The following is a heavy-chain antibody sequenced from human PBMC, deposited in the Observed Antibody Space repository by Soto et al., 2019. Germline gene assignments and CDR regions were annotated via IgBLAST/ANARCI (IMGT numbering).Heavy chain of an antibody. CDR3: ARDLYDSSGAWYYYYYGMDV. J-gene: IGHJ6*02. V-gene: IGHV1-2*02. CDR2: INPNSGGT. CDR1: GYTFTGYY. Sequence: VSVKVSCKSSGYTFTGYYMHWVRQDPVQVLEWMGWINPNSGGTNYAQKFQGRVTMTRDTSISTAYMELSRLRSDDTAVYYCARDLYDSSGAWYYYYYGMDVWGQGPTVTVSS. D-gene: IGHD3-22*01.